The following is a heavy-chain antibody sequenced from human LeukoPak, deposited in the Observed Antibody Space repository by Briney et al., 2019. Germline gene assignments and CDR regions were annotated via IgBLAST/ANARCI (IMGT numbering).Heavy chain of an antibody. CDR1: GFTFNTYT. CDR3: AKEAYSSSWYIDY. CDR2: ISGSGGST. D-gene: IGHD6-13*01. Sequence: RTGGSLRLSCAASGFTFNTYTMNWVRQAPGKGLEWVSAISGSGGSTYYADSVKGRFTISRDNSKNTLYLQMNSLRAEDTAVYYCAKEAYSSSWYIDYWGQGTLVTVSS. V-gene: IGHV3-23*01. J-gene: IGHJ4*02.